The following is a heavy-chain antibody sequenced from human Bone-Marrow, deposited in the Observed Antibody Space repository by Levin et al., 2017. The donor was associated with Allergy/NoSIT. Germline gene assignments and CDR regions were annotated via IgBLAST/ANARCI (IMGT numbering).Heavy chain of an antibody. CDR2: IHHSGSS. D-gene: IGHD6-19*01. J-gene: IGHJ6*02. CDR1: GGSFSGYS. CDR3: AYSSAFDMLYGMEV. V-gene: IGHV4-34*01. Sequence: SETLSLTCAVSGGSFSGYSWTWIRQSPGKGLEWIGQIHHSGSSMYSASLKGRVTISVDTSTKQFSLKLISVTAADTAAYFCAYSSAFDMLYGMEVWGQGSTVTVSS.